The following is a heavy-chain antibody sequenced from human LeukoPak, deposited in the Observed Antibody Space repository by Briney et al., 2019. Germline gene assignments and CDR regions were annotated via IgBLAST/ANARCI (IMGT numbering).Heavy chain of an antibody. CDR3: GKDQLYCGGGSCYAEYFQH. J-gene: IGHJ1*01. D-gene: IGHD2-15*01. Sequence: GGSLRLSCAASGFTFSNYAMSWVRQPPGKGLEWVSSVSGSGGSTYYADSVKGRFTISRDNSKNTLYMQMNSLRVEDTAVYYCGKDQLYCGGGSCYAEYFQHWGQGTLVTFSS. V-gene: IGHV3-23*01. CDR2: VSGSGGST. CDR1: GFTFSNYA.